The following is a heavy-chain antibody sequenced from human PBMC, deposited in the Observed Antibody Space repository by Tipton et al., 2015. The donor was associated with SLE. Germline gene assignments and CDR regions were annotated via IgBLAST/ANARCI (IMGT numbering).Heavy chain of an antibody. CDR3: ARAGSYYDY. CDR1: GGSISSSNYY. J-gene: IGHJ4*02. V-gene: IGHV4-39*07. CDR2: IYYSGST. Sequence: TLSLTCTVSGGSISSSNYYWGWIRQPPGKGLEWIGSIYYSGSTSYSPSLKSRVTISVHTSKNQFSLKLSSVTAADTAVYYCARAGSYYDYWGQGTLVTVSS. D-gene: IGHD3-10*01.